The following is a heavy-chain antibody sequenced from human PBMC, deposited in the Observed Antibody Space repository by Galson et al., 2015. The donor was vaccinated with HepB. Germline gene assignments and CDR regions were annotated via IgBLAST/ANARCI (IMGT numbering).Heavy chain of an antibody. Sequence: SLRLSCAASGFTFSSYSMNWVRQAPGEGLEWVSSISSSSSYIYYADSVKGRFTISRDNAKNSLYLQMNSLRAEDTAVYYCAREVITILRGMDVWGQGTTVTVSS. J-gene: IGHJ6*02. D-gene: IGHD3-3*01. CDR1: GFTFSSYS. CDR3: AREVITILRGMDV. V-gene: IGHV3-21*01. CDR2: ISSSSSYI.